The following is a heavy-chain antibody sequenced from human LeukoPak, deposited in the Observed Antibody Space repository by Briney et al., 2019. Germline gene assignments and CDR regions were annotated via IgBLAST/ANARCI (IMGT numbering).Heavy chain of an antibody. J-gene: IGHJ4*02. CDR1: GYTFTGYY. Sequence: ASVKVSCKASGYTFTGYYMHWVRQAPGQGLEWMGWINPNSGGTNYAQKFQGRVTMTRDTSISTAYLELSRLRSNNTAVYYCARELFRGVATIRGGPHNWGQGTLVTVSS. D-gene: IGHD5-12*01. V-gene: IGHV1-2*02. CDR3: ARELFRGVATIRGGPHN. CDR2: INPNSGGT.